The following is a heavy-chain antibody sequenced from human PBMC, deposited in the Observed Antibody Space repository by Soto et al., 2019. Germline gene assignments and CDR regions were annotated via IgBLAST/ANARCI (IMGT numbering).Heavy chain of an antibody. J-gene: IGHJ6*02. CDR1: GFTFQTYA. Sequence: QWIESGGGVGQPGTSLRLSCVASGFTFQTYAMHWVRQAPGKGLEWLGVISYAGDIESYADSVKGRLTISRDNAKNTVYLEIHSLRVEDTAVYFCAREFDALDVWGRGTTVVVSS. CDR3: AREFDALDV. CDR2: ISYAGDIE. D-gene: IGHD3-9*01. V-gene: IGHV3-30-3*01.